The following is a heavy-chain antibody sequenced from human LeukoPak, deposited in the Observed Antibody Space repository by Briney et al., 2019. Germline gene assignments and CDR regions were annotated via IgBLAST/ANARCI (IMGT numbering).Heavy chain of an antibody. CDR2: IYYSGST. Sequence: SETLSLTCTVSGGSISSYYWSWIRQPPEKGLEWIGYIYYSGSTNYNPSLKSRVTISVDTSKNQFSLKLSSVTAADTAVYYCARVVDTAMDVYYFDYWGQGTLVTVSS. D-gene: IGHD5-18*01. CDR1: GGSISSYY. CDR3: ARVVDTAMDVYYFDY. V-gene: IGHV4-59*01. J-gene: IGHJ4*02.